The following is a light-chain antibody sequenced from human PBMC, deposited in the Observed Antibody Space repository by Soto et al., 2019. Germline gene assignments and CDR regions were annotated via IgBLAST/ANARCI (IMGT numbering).Light chain of an antibody. CDR1: HSIGIN. CDR2: AAS. V-gene: IGKV1-39*01. CDR3: QQCYSTPLYT. Sequence: DIQMTQTPSSRSASVGDRVTITCRASHSIGINLNWYQQQPGKAPTLLVYAASSLQSGVTSRFSGSGSGTDFTLTISSLQPEDFATYYCQQCYSTPLYTFGQGTKVDIK. J-gene: IGKJ2*01.